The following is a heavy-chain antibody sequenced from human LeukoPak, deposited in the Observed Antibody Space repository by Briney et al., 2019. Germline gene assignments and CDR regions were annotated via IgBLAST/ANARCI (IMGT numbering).Heavy chain of an antibody. Sequence: GGSLRLSCTVSGFTVSSNSMSWVRQAPGKGLEWVSFIYSDNTHYSDSVKGRFTISRDNSKSTLFLQMNSLRAEDTAVYYCGLVGSAHVFDTWGQGTMVTVSS. V-gene: IGHV3-66*03. J-gene: IGHJ3*02. CDR1: GFTVSSNS. CDR2: IYSDNT. D-gene: IGHD1-26*01. CDR3: GLVGSAHVFDT.